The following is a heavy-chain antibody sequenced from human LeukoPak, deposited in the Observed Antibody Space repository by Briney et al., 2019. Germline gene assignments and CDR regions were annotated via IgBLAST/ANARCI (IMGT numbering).Heavy chain of an antibody. CDR3: ARSGYREGADALDI. CDR1: GGSISSGNW. D-gene: IGHD5-18*01. V-gene: IGHV4-4*02. CDR2: IYHSGST. Sequence: PSETLSLTCAVSGGSISSGNWWSWVRQPPGKGLEWIGEIYHSGSTTYNPSLNSRVTISVDTSKNQFSLKLSSVTAADTAVYYCARSGYREGADALDIWGQGTMVTVSS. J-gene: IGHJ3*02.